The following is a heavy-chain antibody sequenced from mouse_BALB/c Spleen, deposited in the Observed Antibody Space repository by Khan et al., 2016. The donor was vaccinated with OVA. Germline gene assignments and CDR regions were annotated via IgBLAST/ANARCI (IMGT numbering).Heavy chain of an antibody. Sequence: VQLKESGPGLVAPSQSLSITCTISGFSLTNYGVHWVRQPPGKGLEWLVVIWSDGSTTYNSALKSRLTISKDNSKSQVFLKMNSLQTDDTAMYFCARQPYYHYNIMDYWGQGTSVTFSS. J-gene: IGHJ4*01. CDR3: ARQPYYHYNIMDY. V-gene: IGHV2-6-1*01. D-gene: IGHD2-10*01. CDR1: GFSLTNYG. CDR2: IWSDGST.